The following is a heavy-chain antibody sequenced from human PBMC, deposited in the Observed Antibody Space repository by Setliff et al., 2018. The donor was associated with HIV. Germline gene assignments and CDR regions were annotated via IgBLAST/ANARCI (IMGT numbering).Heavy chain of an antibody. Sequence: ASVKVSCKASGYSFTDYYIHWVRQAPGKGLEWMGGFDPKDGETIYAQKLQGRVTITEDTSTDIAYMDLSRLRSDDTAVYYCARAPTLFGVEYYYYFGMDVWGQGTTVTVSS. V-gene: IGHV1-24*01. CDR1: GYSFTDYY. D-gene: IGHD3-3*01. CDR2: FDPKDGET. J-gene: IGHJ6*02. CDR3: ARAPTLFGVEYYYYFGMDV.